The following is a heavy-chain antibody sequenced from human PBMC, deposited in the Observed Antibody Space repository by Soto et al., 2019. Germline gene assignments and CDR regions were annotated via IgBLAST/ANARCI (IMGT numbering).Heavy chain of an antibody. CDR1: GFTFSSYA. J-gene: IGHJ6*02. V-gene: IGHV3-30-3*01. CDR3: ARYKVTVTTHYGMDV. D-gene: IGHD4-17*01. CDR2: ISYDGSNK. Sequence: PVGSLRLSCAASGFTFSSYAMHWVRQAPGKGLEWVAVISYDGSNKYYADSVKGRFTISRDNSKNTLYLQMNSLRAEDTAVYYCARYKVTVTTHYGMDVWGQGTTVTVSS.